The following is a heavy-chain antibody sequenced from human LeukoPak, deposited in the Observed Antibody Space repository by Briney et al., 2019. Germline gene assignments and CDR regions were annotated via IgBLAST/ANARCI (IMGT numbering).Heavy chain of an antibody. J-gene: IGHJ4*02. CDR3: ARDGLIGTVVVPAAIRDQEFDY. V-gene: IGHV1-18*01. CDR1: GYTFTSYG. CDR2: ISAYNGNT. D-gene: IGHD2-2*02. Sequence: ASVKVSCKASGYTFTSYGISWVRQAPGQGLEWMGWISAYNGNTNYAQKLQGRVTMTTDTSTRTAYMELRSLGSDDTAVYYCARDGLIGTVVVPAAIRDQEFDYWGQGTLVTVSS.